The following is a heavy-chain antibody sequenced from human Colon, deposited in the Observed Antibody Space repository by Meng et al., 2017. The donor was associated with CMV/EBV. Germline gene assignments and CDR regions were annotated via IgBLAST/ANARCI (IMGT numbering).Heavy chain of an antibody. J-gene: IGHJ6*02. CDR1: GFTFRDYG. V-gene: IGHV3-30*02. CDR2: IRYDGNNL. Sequence: GESLKISCATSGFTFRDYGIHWVRQAPGKGLEWVSFIRYDGNNLYYSDSVKGRFTISRDNSKNTLYLQMSSLRADDTAVYYCAKNLALFGVASNTGMDVWGQGTTVTVSS. D-gene: IGHD3-3*01. CDR3: AKNLALFGVASNTGMDV.